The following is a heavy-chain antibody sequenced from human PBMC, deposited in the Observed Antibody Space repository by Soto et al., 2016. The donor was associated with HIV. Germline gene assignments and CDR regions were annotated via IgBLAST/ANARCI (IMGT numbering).Heavy chain of an antibody. D-gene: IGHD2-21*02. Sequence: EVQLVESGGGLVRPGASLRLSCVASGFNVGSHYMTWVRQAPGKGLEWVSIIFSGGLTHYADSVKGRFIISRDNSKNTVFLQMNSLKDEDTAVYFCASLGDPVRGWFDPWGLGTLVTVSS. J-gene: IGHJ5*02. CDR3: ASLGDPVRGWFDP. V-gene: IGHV3-66*01. CDR1: GFNVGSHY. CDR2: IFSGGLT.